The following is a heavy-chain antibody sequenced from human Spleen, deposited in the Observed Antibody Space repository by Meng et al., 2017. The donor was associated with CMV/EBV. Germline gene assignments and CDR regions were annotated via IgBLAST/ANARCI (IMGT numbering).Heavy chain of an antibody. Sequence: GGSLRLSCAASGFTFSDYGMHWVRQAPGKGLEWVAFIRYDGINKYYSDSVKGRFTISRDNFKNTLYLQMNSLRAEDTAVYYCAREYYDFSLVYFWGQGTLVTVSS. V-gene: IGHV3-30*02. J-gene: IGHJ4*02. CDR3: AREYYDFSLVYF. CDR1: GFTFSDYG. D-gene: IGHD3-3*01. CDR2: IRYDGINK.